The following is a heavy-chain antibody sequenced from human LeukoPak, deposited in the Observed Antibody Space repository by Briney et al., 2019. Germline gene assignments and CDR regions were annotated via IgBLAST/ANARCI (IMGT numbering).Heavy chain of an antibody. CDR2: ISAYNGNT. Sequence: ASVKVSCKASGYTFTSYAMNWVRQAPGQGLEWMGWISAYNGNTNYAQKLQGRVTMTTDTSTSTAYMELRSLRSDDTAVYYCARADTGAAPSYYMDVWGKGTTVTVSS. CDR3: ARADTGAAPSYYMDV. CDR1: GYTFTSYA. V-gene: IGHV1-18*01. J-gene: IGHJ6*03. D-gene: IGHD1-26*01.